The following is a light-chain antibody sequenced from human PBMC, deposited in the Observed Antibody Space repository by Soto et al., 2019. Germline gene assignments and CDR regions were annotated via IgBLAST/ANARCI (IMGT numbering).Light chain of an antibody. CDR1: QSVSSN. CDR2: GAS. Sequence: EIVMTQSPATLSVSPGERATLSCRASQSVSSNLAWYQQKLGQAPRLLIYGASTRATGIPARFSGSGSKTEFTLTISSLQSEDIAVYYCQQYSIWPYTFGQGTKLEIK. J-gene: IGKJ2*01. V-gene: IGKV3-15*01. CDR3: QQYSIWPYT.